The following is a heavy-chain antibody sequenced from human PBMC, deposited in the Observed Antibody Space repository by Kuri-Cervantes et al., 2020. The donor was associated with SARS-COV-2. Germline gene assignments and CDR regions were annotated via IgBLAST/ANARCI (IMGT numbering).Heavy chain of an antibody. V-gene: IGHV3-53*01. Sequence: GGSLRLSCAASGFTVSSNYMSWVRQAPGKGLEWVSVIYSGGSTYYADSVKGRFTISRDNSKNTLYLQMNSLRAEDTAVYYCARDIKYQLLYPGWDMDVWGQGTTVTVSS. CDR3: ARDIKYQLLYPGWDMDV. CDR2: IYSGGST. D-gene: IGHD2-2*02. CDR1: GFTVSSNY. J-gene: IGHJ6*02.